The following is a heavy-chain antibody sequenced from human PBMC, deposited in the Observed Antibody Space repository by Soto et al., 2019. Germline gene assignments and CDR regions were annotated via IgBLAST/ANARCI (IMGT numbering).Heavy chain of an antibody. D-gene: IGHD6-19*01. CDR2: ISNDGSNK. J-gene: IGHJ6*02. Sequence: QVQLVESGGGVVQPGRSLRLSCAASGISFTSYGMHWVRQAPGKGLEWVAVISNDGSNKYCADSVKGRFTISRDNSKNTLYRQMNSLRAEDTAVYYCAKERGSGWKYYYYGMDVWGQGTTVTVS. CDR1: GISFTSYG. CDR3: AKERGSGWKYYYYGMDV. V-gene: IGHV3-30*18.